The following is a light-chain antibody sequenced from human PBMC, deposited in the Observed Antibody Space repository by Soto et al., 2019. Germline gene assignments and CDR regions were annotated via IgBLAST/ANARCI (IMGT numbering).Light chain of an antibody. CDR2: EGN. J-gene: IGLJ3*02. V-gene: IGLV2-23*01. Sequence: QSALTQPAPVSGSPGQSITISCLGTTRDVGSYTLVSWYQQHPGKAPKIIIYEGNKRPSGVSNRFSGSKSGNTASLTISGLQAEDEAEYYCCSYAGTSSWLFGGGTKLTV. CDR3: CSYAGTSSWL. CDR1: TRDVGSYTL.